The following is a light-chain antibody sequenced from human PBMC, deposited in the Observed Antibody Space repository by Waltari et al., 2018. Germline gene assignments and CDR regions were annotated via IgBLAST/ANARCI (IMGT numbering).Light chain of an antibody. CDR3: QSYDNRLSVVA. Sequence: QTVLTQPPSVSGAPGQSGPSSCPGGRSNIGADYDVHWYQHLPGTVPNLITYGNNNRPSGVPARFFGSKSGTSASLAITGLQAEDEADYYCQSYDNRLSVVAFGGGTKVTVL. CDR1: RSNIGADYD. J-gene: IGLJ3*02. V-gene: IGLV1-40*01. CDR2: GNN.